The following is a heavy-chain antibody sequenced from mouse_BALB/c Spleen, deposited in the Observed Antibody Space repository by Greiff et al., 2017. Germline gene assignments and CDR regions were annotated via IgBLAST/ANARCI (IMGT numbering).Heavy chain of an antibody. J-gene: IGHJ3*01. CDR3: ARSTMITTGFAY. Sequence: EVKLVESGGGLVQPGGSLRLSCATSGFTFTDYYMSWVRQPPGKALEWLGFIRNKANGYTTEYSASVKGRFTISRDNSQSILYLQMNTLRAEDSATYYCARSTMITTGFAYWGQGTLVTVSA. CDR1: GFTFTDYY. D-gene: IGHD2-4*01. CDR2: IRNKANGYTT. V-gene: IGHV7-3*02.